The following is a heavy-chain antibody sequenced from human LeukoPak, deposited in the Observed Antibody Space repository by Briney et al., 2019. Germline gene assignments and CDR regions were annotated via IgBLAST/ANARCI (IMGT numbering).Heavy chain of an antibody. Sequence: GGSLRLSCAASGFTFSSYAMSWVRQAPGKGLEWVAIINGDGSQTNYVDSVKGRFTISRDNTQNSLYLQMNSLRVEDTAVYYCVKDIGWLQFDYWGRGALVTVSS. D-gene: IGHD5-24*01. J-gene: IGHJ4*02. V-gene: IGHV3-7*01. CDR2: INGDGSQT. CDR1: GFTFSSYA. CDR3: VKDIGWLQFDY.